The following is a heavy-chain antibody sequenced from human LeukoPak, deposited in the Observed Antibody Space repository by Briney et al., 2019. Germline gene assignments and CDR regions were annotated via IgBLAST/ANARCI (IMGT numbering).Heavy chain of an antibody. CDR2: ISGSGGST. D-gene: IGHD2-2*01. Sequence: PGGSLRLSCAASGFTFSSYAMSWVRQAPGKGLEWVSAISGSGGSTYYADSVKGRFTISRDNSKNTLYLQMNSLRAEDTAVYYCANAPSGGYCSSTTCRLAYWGQGNLVLVS. V-gene: IGHV3-23*01. CDR1: GFTFSSYA. CDR3: ANAPSGGYCSSTTCRLAY. J-gene: IGHJ4*02.